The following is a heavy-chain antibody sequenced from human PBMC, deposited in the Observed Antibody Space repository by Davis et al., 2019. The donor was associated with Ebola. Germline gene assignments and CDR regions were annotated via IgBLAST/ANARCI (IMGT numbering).Heavy chain of an antibody. V-gene: IGHV1-69*06. J-gene: IGHJ5*02. Sequence: SVKVSCKASGYTFTSYYIHWVRQAPGQGLQWMGGIIPICWTTIYAQKFHGRVTITADKSTSPAYMELSSLKSEDTAVYYCARGFEAEPGTGNNWYDPWGQGTLVTVSS. CDR2: IIPICWTT. D-gene: IGHD1-1*01. CDR3: ARGFEAEPGTGNNWYDP. CDR1: GYTFTSYY.